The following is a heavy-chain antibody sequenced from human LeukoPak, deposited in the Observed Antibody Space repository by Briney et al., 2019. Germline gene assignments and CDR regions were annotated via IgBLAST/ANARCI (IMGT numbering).Heavy chain of an antibody. D-gene: IGHD7-27*01. CDR1: GGTFSSYA. J-gene: IGHJ4*02. V-gene: IGHV1-69*05. CDR2: IIPIFGTA. Sequence: GASVKVSCKASGGTFSSYATSWVRQAPGQGLEWMGGIIPIFGTANYAQKFQGRVTITTDESTSTAYMELSSLRSEDTAVYYCARLPTGDLTNDYWGQGTLVTVSS. CDR3: ARLPTGDLTNDY.